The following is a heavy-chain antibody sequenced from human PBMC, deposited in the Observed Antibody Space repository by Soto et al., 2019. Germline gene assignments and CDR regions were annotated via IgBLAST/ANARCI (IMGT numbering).Heavy chain of an antibody. CDR2: IIPIFPTP. CDR1: GGTFGNSA. CDR3: AXXXXXXXXXGNXYYAMDV. V-gene: IGHV1-69*12. J-gene: IGHJ6*02. Sequence: QVQLVQSGAEVKKPGSSVTVSCKASGGTFGNSAISWVRQAPGQGLEWMGGIIPIFPTPDYAQKFQGRVTITADESTTTAYMXLTXXXSXXXAVXXXAXXXXXXXXXGNXYYAMDVWGQGTTVSVSS.